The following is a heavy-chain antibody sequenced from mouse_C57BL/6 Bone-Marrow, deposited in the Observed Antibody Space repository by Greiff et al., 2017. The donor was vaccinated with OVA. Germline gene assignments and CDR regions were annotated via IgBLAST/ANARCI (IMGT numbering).Heavy chain of an antibody. V-gene: IGHV1-81*01. CDR2: IYPRSGNT. J-gene: IGHJ2*01. CDR3: AGVRLPFDY. CDR1: GYTFTSYG. D-gene: IGHD3-2*02. Sequence: VQLQQSGAELARPGASVKLSCKASGYTFTSYGISWVKQRTGQGLEWIGEIYPRSGNTYYNEKFKGKATLTADKSSRTAYIVLRSLTSEDSAVYICAGVRLPFDYWGQGTTLTVSS.